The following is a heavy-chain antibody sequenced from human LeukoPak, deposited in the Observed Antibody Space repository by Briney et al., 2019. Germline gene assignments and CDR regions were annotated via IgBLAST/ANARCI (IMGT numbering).Heavy chain of an antibody. V-gene: IGHV4-39*01. CDR2: IYYSGST. CDR1: GGSISSSSYY. Sequence: ASETLSLTCTVSGGSISSSSYYWGWIRQPPGKGLEWIGSIYYSGSTYYNPSLKSRVTISVDTSKNQFSLKLSSVTAADTAVYYCARLPYYDFWSGPYYDYWGQGTLATVSS. D-gene: IGHD3-3*01. J-gene: IGHJ4*02. CDR3: ARLPYYDFWSGPYYDY.